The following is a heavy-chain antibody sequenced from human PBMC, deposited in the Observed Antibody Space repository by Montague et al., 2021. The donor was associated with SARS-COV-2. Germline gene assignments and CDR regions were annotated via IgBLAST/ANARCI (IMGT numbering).Heavy chain of an antibody. CDR2: TYYRSKWYN. V-gene: IGHV6-1*01. CDR3: ARAGSLGNFDY. CDR1: GDSVSRNSAA. Sequence: CAISGDSVSRNSAAWNWIRQSPSGGLEWLGRTYYRSKWYNDYAVSVKSRVTINPDTSKNQFSLQLNSVTPEDSAVYYCARAGSLGNFDYWGQGTLVTVSS. D-gene: IGHD3-10*01. J-gene: IGHJ4*02.